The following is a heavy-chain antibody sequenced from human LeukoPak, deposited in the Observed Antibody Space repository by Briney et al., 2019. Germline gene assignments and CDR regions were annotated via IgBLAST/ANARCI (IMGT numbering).Heavy chain of an antibody. CDR2: INTYNGDT. D-gene: IGHD2-21*01. Sequence: ASVKPSCKASGYTLTHFAITCGRQAPGQGLAWMGWINTYNGDTKCAQKLQGRVTMTTDTSTSTAFMELRSLRSDDSAVYYVARGIYSYLLDYWGLGTLVTVSP. J-gene: IGHJ4*02. V-gene: IGHV1-18*01. CDR1: GYTLTHFA. CDR3: ARGIYSYLLDY.